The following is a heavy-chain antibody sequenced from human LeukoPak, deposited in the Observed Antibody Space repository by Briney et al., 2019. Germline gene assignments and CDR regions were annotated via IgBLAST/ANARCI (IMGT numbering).Heavy chain of an antibody. V-gene: IGHV4-4*07. D-gene: IGHD3-9*01. CDR1: GGSISDNY. Sequence: SETLSLTCIVSGGSISDNYWSWIRQPAGKGLEWIGRIYSTGSINYSPSLKSRVTMLVDTSKNHFSLTLTSVSAADTAVYYCARGGAMTGYYDSWGQGTLVTVSS. J-gene: IGHJ5*01. CDR2: IYSTGSI. CDR3: ARGGAMTGYYDS.